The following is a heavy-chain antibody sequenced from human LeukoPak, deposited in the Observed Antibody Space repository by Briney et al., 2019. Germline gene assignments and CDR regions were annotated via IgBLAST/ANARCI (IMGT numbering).Heavy chain of an antibody. CDR1: GFTFNRDW. D-gene: IGHD6-19*01. CDR3: ATKEPSTSGWSY. CDR2: IKEDGSEK. V-gene: IGHV3-7*01. J-gene: IGHJ4*02. Sequence: GGSLRLSCAASGFTFNRDWTAWVRQAPGKGLEWVANIKEDGSEKNYVDSVKGRFTISRDNAENSVYLQMNDLRAEDTGVYYCATKEPSTSGWSYWGQGTLVAVSS.